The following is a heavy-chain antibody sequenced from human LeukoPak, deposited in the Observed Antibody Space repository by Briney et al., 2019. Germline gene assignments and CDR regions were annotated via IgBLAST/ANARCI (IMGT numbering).Heavy chain of an antibody. Sequence: PGRSLRLSCSTSGFTFNTYGMHWVRQAPGKGLEWVAVISYDGSNKYYADSVKGRFTISRDNSKNALYLQMNSLRAEDTAVYYCARDGGGLLWFGESFPDYWGQGTLVTVSS. CDR2: ISYDGSNK. CDR3: ARDGGGLLWFGESFPDY. V-gene: IGHV3-30*19. J-gene: IGHJ4*02. D-gene: IGHD3-10*01. CDR1: GFTFNTYG.